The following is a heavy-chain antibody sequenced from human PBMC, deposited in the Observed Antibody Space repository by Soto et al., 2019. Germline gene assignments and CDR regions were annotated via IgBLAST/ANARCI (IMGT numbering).Heavy chain of an antibody. D-gene: IGHD2-15*01. CDR2: IYYSGST. CDR1: GGSISTFDYY. CDR3: ARDQGWQRAFDI. J-gene: IGHJ3*02. V-gene: IGHV4-39*02. Sequence: PSETLSLTCTVSGGSISTFDYYWGWNRQPPGKGLEWIGYIYYSGSTYYNPSLKSRVTISVDTSKNQFSLKLSSVTAPDTAVYYCARDQGWQRAFDIWGQGTMVTVSS.